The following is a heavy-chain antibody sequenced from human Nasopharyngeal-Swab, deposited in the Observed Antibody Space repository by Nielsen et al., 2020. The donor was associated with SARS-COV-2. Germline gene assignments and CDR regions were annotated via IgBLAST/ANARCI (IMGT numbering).Heavy chain of an antibody. CDR2: INHSGST. V-gene: IGHV4-34*09. CDR3: AREVVPAAIPYYYYGMDV. Sequence: SETLSLTCAVYGGSFSGYYWSWIRKPPGKGLEWIGEINHSGSTNYNPSLKSRVTISVDTSKNQFSLKLSSVTAADTAVYYCAREVVPAAIPYYYYGMDVWGQGTTVTVSS. D-gene: IGHD2-2*01. J-gene: IGHJ6*02. CDR1: GGSFSGYY.